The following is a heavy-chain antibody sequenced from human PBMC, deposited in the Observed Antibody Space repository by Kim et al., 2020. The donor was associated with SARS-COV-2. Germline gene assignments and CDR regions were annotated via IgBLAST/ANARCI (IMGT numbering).Heavy chain of an antibody. CDR3: ATDTGSYSSGYLSPSPY. CDR1: GYTLTELS. J-gene: IGHJ4*02. D-gene: IGHD3-22*01. CDR2: FDPEDGET. Sequence: ASVKVSCKVSGYTLTELSMHWVRQAPGKGLEWMGGFDPEDGETIYAQKFQGRVTMPEDTSTDTAYMELSSLRSEDTAVYYCATDTGSYSSGYLSPSPYWGQGTLVTVSS. V-gene: IGHV1-24*01.